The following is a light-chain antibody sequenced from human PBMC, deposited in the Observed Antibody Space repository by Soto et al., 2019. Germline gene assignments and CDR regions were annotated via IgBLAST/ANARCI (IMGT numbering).Light chain of an antibody. CDR1: SSNIGSNT. Sequence: QAVVTQPPSASGTPGQRVTISCSGSSSNIGSNTVNWYQQLPGTAPKLLIYSNNQRPSGVPDRFSGSKSGTSASLAISGLKWEVGGDYNWPAGKNPLKGKVFGGGT. V-gene: IGLV1-44*01. J-gene: IGLJ2*01. CDR3: PAGKNPLKGKV. CDR2: SNN.